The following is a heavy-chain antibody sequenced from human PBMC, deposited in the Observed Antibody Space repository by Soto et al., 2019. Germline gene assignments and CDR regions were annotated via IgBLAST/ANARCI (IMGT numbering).Heavy chain of an antibody. J-gene: IGHJ4*02. CDR2: IIPIFGTA. V-gene: IGHV1-69*12. CDR3: ARDAQGYCSGGSCYPYYFDF. Sequence: QVQLVQSGAAVKKPGSSVKVSCKASGGTFSSYAISWVRQAPGQGLEWMGGIIPIFGTANYAQKFQGRVTITADESTSTAYIELSSLRSEDTAVYYCARDAQGYCSGGSCYPYYFDFWGQGTIVMVSS. D-gene: IGHD2-15*01. CDR1: GGTFSSYA.